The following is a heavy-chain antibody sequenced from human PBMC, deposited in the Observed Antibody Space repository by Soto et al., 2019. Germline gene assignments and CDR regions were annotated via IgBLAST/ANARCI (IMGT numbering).Heavy chain of an antibody. CDR3: ARAGWTTVKAPYYYYMDV. CDR1: GYTFTSYG. CDR2: ISAYNGNT. D-gene: IGHD4-4*01. Sequence: QVQLVQSGAEVKKPGASVKVSCKASGYTFTSYGISWVRQAPGQGLEWMGWISAYNGNTNYAQKLQGRVTMTTDTSKSTAYMELRSLRSDDTAVYYCARAGWTTVKAPYYYYMDVWGKGTTVTVSS. J-gene: IGHJ6*03. V-gene: IGHV1-18*01.